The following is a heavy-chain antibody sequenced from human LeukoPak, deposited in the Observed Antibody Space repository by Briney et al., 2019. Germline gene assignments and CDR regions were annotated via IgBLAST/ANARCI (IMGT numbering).Heavy chain of an antibody. D-gene: IGHD3-10*01. J-gene: IGHJ3*01. CDR3: ARESRGAFDV. Sequence: GGSLRLSCAASGFTFSSDWMHWVRQVPGEGLVWVSRINSDGSSTSYADSVKGRFTISRDNAKNTLYVQMNSLRAEDTAVYYCARESRGAFDVWGQGTMVTVSS. CDR1: GFTFSSDW. CDR2: INSDGSST. V-gene: IGHV3-74*01.